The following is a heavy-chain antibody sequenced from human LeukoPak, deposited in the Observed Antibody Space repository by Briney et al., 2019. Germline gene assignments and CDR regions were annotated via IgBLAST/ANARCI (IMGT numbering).Heavy chain of an antibody. CDR1: GYTFTGYY. D-gene: IGHD3-22*01. CDR3: ASGPDSGYSHFEY. Sequence: ASVKVSCKPSGYTFTGYYMHWVRQAPGQGLEWMGWINPNSGGTNYAQKFQGRVTMTRDASISTAYMELSRLNSDDTAVYYCASGPDSGYSHFEYWGQGTLVAVSS. V-gene: IGHV1-2*02. CDR2: INPNSGGT. J-gene: IGHJ4*02.